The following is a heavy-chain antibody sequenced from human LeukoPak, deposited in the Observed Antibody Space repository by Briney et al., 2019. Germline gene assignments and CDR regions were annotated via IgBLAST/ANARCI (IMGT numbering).Heavy chain of an antibody. V-gene: IGHV3-30*02. J-gene: IGHJ5*02. CDR3: AKDRSRAVVPAALNWFDP. D-gene: IGHD2-2*01. CDR2: IRYDGSNK. Sequence: PGGSLRLSCAASGFTFSSYGMHWVRQAPGKGLKWVAFIRYDGSNKYYADSVKGRFTISRDNSKNTLYLQMNSLRAEDTAAYYCAKDRSRAVVPAALNWFDPWGQGTLVTVSS. CDR1: GFTFSSYG.